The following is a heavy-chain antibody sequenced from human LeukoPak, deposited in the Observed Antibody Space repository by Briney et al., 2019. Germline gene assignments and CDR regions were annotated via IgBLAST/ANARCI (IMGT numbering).Heavy chain of an antibody. Sequence: SETLSLTCTVSGGSISSGGYYWSWIRQPPGKGLEWIGYIYHSGSTYYNPSLKSRVTISVDRSKNQFSLKLSSVTAADTAVYYCARNAPGEAFDIWGQGTMVTVSS. CDR3: ARNAPGEAFDI. J-gene: IGHJ3*02. D-gene: IGHD3-16*01. CDR1: GGSISSGGYY. CDR2: IYHSGST. V-gene: IGHV4-30-2*01.